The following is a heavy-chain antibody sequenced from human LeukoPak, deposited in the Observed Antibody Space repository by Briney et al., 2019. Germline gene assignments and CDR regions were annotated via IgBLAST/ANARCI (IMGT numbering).Heavy chain of an antibody. D-gene: IGHD4-23*01. J-gene: IGHJ4*02. CDR2: IIPILGIA. CDR3: ARSGGVKYYLDY. CDR1: GGTFSSYA. V-gene: IGHV1-69*04. Sequence: SSVKVSCKAFGGTFSSYAFSWVRQAPGQGLEWMGRIIPILGIANYAQKFQGRVTITADKSTSTAYMELSSLRSEDTAVYYCARSGGVKYYLDYWGQGTLVTVSS.